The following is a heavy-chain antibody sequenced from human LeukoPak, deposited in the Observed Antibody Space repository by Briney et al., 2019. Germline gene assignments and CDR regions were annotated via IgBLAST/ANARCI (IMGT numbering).Heavy chain of an antibody. CDR3: TAGGLT. Sequence: GGSLRVSCAASGFTFSDAWMSWSWVRQAPGKGLEYVGRIKSKTDGGTTDYAAPVKGRFTISRDDLKNTLFLQMNSLKTEDTAMYYCTAGGLTWGQGTLVTVSS. J-gene: IGHJ5*02. V-gene: IGHV3-15*01. CDR2: IKSKTDGGTT. CDR1: GFTFSDAW.